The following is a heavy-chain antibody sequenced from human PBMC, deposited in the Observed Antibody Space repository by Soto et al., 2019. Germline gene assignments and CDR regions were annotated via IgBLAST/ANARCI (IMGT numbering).Heavy chain of an antibody. CDR1: GFIFSTYG. CDR3: AKDLLLTTITTVGD. CDR2: ISYDGNNK. V-gene: IGHV3-30*18. D-gene: IGHD4-17*01. Sequence: QVQLVESGGGVVQPGRSLRLSSAASGFIFSTYGMHWVRQAPGKGLEWLSVISYDGNNKYYADSVKARFTISRDNYKITLWLQMDSLRTEDTAVYYCAKDLLLTTITTVGDWGQGTLVTVSS. J-gene: IGHJ4*02.